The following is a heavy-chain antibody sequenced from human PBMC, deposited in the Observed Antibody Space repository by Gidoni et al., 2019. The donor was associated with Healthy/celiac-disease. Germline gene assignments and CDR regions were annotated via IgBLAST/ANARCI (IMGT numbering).Heavy chain of an antibody. V-gene: IGHV4-59*08. Sequence: QVQLQESRPGLVKPSATLSLTCTVSVGSISSYYWSWIRQPPGKGLEWIGYIYYSGSTNYNPALKSRGTRSGDTSKNQFSLKLSSVTAADTAVYYCARHARDSSSYCSFDYWGQGTLVTVSS. CDR1: VGSISSYY. D-gene: IGHD3-22*01. CDR2: IYYSGST. CDR3: ARHARDSSSYCSFDY. J-gene: IGHJ4*02.